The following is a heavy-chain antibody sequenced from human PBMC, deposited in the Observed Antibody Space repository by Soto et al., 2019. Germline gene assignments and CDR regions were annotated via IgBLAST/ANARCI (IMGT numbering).Heavy chain of an antibody. D-gene: IGHD2-15*01. Sequence: QVQLQESGPGLVKPSATLSLTCTVSGVSINNYYWNWIRQPPGKGLEWIGYIYYSGANTYNPSLKSRVRISVDTSTNQFSLSLNSVTAADTAVYFCARTRRGLYSFDFWGQGTLVTVSS. V-gene: IGHV4-59*01. CDR3: ARTRRGLYSFDF. J-gene: IGHJ4*02. CDR2: IYYSGAN. CDR1: GVSINNYY.